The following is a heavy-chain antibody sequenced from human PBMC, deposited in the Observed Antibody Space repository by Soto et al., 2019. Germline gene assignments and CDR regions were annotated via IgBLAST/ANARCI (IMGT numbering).Heavy chain of an antibody. Sequence: SETLSLTCTVSGGSISSSSYYWGWIRQPPGKGLEWIGSIYYSGSTYYNPSLKSRVTISVNTSKNQFSLKLSSVTAADTAVYYCARSLWGLLMVRGVIFGMDVWGQGTTVTVSS. CDR1: GGSISSSSYY. CDR2: IYYSGST. D-gene: IGHD3-10*01. CDR3: ARSLWGLLMVRGVIFGMDV. V-gene: IGHV4-39*01. J-gene: IGHJ6*02.